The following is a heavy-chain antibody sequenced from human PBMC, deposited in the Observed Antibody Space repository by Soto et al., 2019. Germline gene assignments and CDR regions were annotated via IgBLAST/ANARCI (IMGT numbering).Heavy chain of an antibody. J-gene: IGHJ4*02. CDR2: IYHSGST. CDR1: GGSISSSNW. V-gene: IGHV4-4*02. D-gene: IGHD3-10*01. Sequence: SETLSLTCAVSGGSISSSNWWSWVRQPPGKGLEWIGEIYHSGSTNYTPSLKSRVAISVDTSKNQFSLQLNSVTAADTAVYFCARPITGAHFDDWGQGTLVTVSS. CDR3: ARPITGAHFDD.